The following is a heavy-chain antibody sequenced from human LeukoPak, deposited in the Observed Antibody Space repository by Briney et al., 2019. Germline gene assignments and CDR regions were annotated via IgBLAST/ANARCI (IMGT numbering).Heavy chain of an antibody. J-gene: IGHJ3*02. Sequence: SVKVSCKASGGTFSSYAISWVRQAPGQGLEWMGGIIPIFGTANYAQKLQGRVTMTTDTSTSTAYMELRSLRSDDTAVYYCARDDSSGYYYTDRAFDIWGQGTMVTVSS. V-gene: IGHV1-69*05. D-gene: IGHD3-22*01. CDR1: GGTFSSYA. CDR2: IIPIFGTA. CDR3: ARDDSSGYYYTDRAFDI.